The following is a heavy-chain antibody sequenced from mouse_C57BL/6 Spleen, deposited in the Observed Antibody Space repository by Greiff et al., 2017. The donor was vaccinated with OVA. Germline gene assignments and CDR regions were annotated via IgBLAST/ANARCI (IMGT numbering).Heavy chain of an antibody. Sequence: VQLQQSGPVLVKPGASVKMSCKASGYTFTDYYMNWVKQSHGKSLEWIGVINPYNGGTSYNQKFKGKATLTVDKSSSTAYMELNSLTSEDSAVYYCARSTDWDAFDYWGQGTTLTVSS. CDR1: GYTFTDYY. V-gene: IGHV1-19*01. CDR3: ARSTDWDAFDY. J-gene: IGHJ2*01. D-gene: IGHD4-1*01. CDR2: INPYNGGT.